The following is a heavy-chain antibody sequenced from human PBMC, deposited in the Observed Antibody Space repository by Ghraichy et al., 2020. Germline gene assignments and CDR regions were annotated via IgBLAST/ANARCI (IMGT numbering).Heavy chain of an antibody. Sequence: GGSLRLSCAASGFTFSDHYMEWVRQAPGKGLEWVGRIRDKVNSYTTEYAASVKGRFTISRDDSKNSLYLQMNSLKTEDTAVYYCARGRYYMDVWGQGTTVTVSS. CDR2: IRDKVNSYTT. CDR3: ARGRYYMDV. J-gene: IGHJ6*02. CDR1: GFTFSDHY. V-gene: IGHV3-72*01. D-gene: IGHD3-10*01.